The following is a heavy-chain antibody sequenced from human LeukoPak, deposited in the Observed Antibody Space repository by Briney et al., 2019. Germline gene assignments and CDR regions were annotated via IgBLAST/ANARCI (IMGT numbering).Heavy chain of an antibody. V-gene: IGHV3-30*02. J-gene: IGHJ4*02. Sequence: GGSLRLSCAASGFTFSSYGMHWVRQAPGKGLEWVAVIWYGGSNKYYADSVKGRFTISRDNSKNTLYLQMNSLRAEDTAVYYCAKEATGGSLGYWGQGTLVTVSS. CDR1: GFTFSSYG. D-gene: IGHD3-16*01. CDR2: IWYGGSNK. CDR3: AKEATGGSLGY.